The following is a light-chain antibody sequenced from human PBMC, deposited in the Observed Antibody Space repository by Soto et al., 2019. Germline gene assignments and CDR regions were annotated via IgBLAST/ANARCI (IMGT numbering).Light chain of an antibody. V-gene: IGKV1-39*01. J-gene: IGKJ4*01. CDR3: QQSYSTPPT. CDR2: AAS. Sequence: DIQMTQSPSSLSASVGDRVTLTCRASQSISSYLNWYQQKPVKATKLLIYAASSLQSGVPSRFSGSGSGTDFTLTISSLQPEDFATYYCQQSYSTPPTFGGGTKVEIK. CDR1: QSISSY.